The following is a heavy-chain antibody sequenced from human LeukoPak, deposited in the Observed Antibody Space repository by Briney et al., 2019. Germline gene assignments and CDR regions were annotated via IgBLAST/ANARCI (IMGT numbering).Heavy chain of an antibody. D-gene: IGHD4-23*01. V-gene: IGHV1-46*01. CDR3: ARSQINTVVTPKGGFDY. J-gene: IGHJ4*02. CDR1: GYTFTSYY. Sequence: ASVKVSCKASGYTFTSYYIYWVRQAPGQGLEWMGIINPSGGSATYAQKFQGRVTMTRDTSTSTVYMELSSLRSEDTAVYYCARSQINTVVTPKGGFDYWGQGTLVTVSS. CDR2: INPSGGSA.